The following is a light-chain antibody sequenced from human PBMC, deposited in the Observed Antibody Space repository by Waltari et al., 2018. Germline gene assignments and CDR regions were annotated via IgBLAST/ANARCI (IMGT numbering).Light chain of an antibody. J-gene: IGLJ2*01. CDR2: VNSDGSH. CDR1: SGHSSYA. Sequence: QLVLTQSPSASASLGASAKLTCTLSSGHSSYAIAWHQQQPEKGPRYLMKVNSDGSHKKGDGIPDRFSGSSSGTERYLTISSLQSEDEADYYCQTWGTGIQVFGGGTKLTVL. CDR3: QTWGTGIQV. V-gene: IGLV4-69*01.